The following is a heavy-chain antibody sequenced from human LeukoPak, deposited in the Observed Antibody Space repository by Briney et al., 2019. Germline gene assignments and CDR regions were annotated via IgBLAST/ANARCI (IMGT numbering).Heavy chain of an antibody. CDR1: GFTFNHYG. V-gene: IGHV3-33*01. J-gene: IGHJ4*02. CDR2: ILSDGTNK. D-gene: IGHD4-11*01. CDR3: ARDAQRGFDYSNSLQY. Sequence: GRSLRLSCAAAGFTFNHYGMHWVRQAPGKGLEWVSVILSDGTNKYYAASVKGRFTISRDDFDKTVYLQMSSLRPDDTGVYYCARDAQRGFDYSNSLQYWGQGTPVTVST.